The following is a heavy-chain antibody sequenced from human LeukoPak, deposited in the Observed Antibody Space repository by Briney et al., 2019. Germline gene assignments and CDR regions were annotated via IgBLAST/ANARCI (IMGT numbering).Heavy chain of an antibody. CDR1: GGSISSYY. CDR2: IYYSGST. Sequence: PSETLSLTCTVSGGSISSYYWSWIRQPPGKGLEWIGYIYYSGSTNYNPSLKSRVTISVDTSKNQFSLKLSSVTAADTAVYYCARYNCMKDGVDYWGQGTLVTVSS. D-gene: IGHD1-1*01. J-gene: IGHJ4*02. CDR3: ARYNCMKDGVDY. V-gene: IGHV4-59*01.